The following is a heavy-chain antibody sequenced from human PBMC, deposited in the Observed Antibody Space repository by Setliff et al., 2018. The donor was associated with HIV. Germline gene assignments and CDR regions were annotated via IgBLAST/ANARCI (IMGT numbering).Heavy chain of an antibody. CDR3: ARDWRSGYDLNFDY. D-gene: IGHD5-12*01. Sequence: GGSLRLSCTASGFTFGEYAMSWVRQAPGKGLEWVALIGYDGSNKYYVGSVKGRFTISRDNAKNSLYLQMNSLRAEDTAIYYCARDWRSGYDLNFDYWGQGTLVTVSS. V-gene: IGHV3-7*01. J-gene: IGHJ4*02. CDR1: GFTFGEYA. CDR2: IGYDGSNK.